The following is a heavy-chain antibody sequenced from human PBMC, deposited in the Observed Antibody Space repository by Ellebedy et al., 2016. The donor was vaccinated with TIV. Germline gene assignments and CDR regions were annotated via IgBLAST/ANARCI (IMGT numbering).Heavy chain of an antibody. CDR1: GGSISSYY. Sequence: SETLSLTCTVSGGSISSYYWSWIRQPPGKGLEWIGYIYYSGSTNYNPSLKSRVTISVDTSKNQFSLKLSSVTAADTAVYYCARGLYCGGDCYTEVWGQGTLVTVSS. V-gene: IGHV4-59*12. D-gene: IGHD2-21*02. CDR2: IYYSGST. CDR3: ARGLYCGGDCYTEV. J-gene: IGHJ4*02.